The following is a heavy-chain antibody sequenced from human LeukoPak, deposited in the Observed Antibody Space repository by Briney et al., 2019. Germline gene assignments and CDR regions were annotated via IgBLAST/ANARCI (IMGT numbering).Heavy chain of an antibody. J-gene: IGHJ5*02. D-gene: IGHD2-15*01. CDR3: ARGGLYCSGGSCSLWFDP. Sequence: SDTLSLIYAVYGGSFSGYYWRWIRQPPGKGLVWIGEINHSGSTNYNPSLKSRVTISVGTSRSQFSLKLSSVTAADTAVYYCARGGLYCSGGSCSLWFDPWGQGTLVTVSS. CDR2: INHSGST. V-gene: IGHV4-34*01. CDR1: GGSFSGYY.